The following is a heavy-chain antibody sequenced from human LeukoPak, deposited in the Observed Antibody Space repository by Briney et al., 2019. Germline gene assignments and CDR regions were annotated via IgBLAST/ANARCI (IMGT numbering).Heavy chain of an antibody. CDR2: IYHSGST. CDR1: GGSISSGGYS. V-gene: IGHV4-30-2*01. J-gene: IGHJ4*02. CDR3: ARTRLYCSGGSCSPYYFDY. D-gene: IGHD2-15*01. Sequence: SQTPSLTCAVSGGSISSGGYSWSWIRQPPGKGLEWIGYIYHSGSTYYNPSLKSRVTISVDRSKNQFSLKLSSVTAADTAVYYCARTRLYCSGGSCSPYYFDYWGQGTLVTVSS.